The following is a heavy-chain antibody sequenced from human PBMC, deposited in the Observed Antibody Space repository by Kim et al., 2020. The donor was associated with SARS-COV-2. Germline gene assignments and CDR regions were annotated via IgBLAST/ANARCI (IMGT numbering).Heavy chain of an antibody. V-gene: IGHV3-15*01. D-gene: IGHD2-21*02. Sequence: GGSLRLSCAASGFTFSNAWMSWVRQAPGKGLEWVGRIKSKTDGGTTDYAAPVKGRFTISRDDSKNTLYLQMNSLKTEDTAVYYCTTAGTIVVVTAKDYWGQGTLVTVSS. J-gene: IGHJ4*02. CDR1: GFTFSNAW. CDR3: TTAGTIVVVTAKDY. CDR2: IKSKTDGGTT.